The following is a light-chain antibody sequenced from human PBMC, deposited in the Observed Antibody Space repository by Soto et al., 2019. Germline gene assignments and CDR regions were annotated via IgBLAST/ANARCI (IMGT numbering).Light chain of an antibody. CDR2: DST. V-gene: IGKV3-11*01. Sequence: VLTQSPATLSLSPGERATLSCRASQSIHTSLAWYQQKSGQPPRLVVYDSTLRANGVPDRFGGSRSGTEFTLTINNLEPEDFAVYYCQQRNVWPPITFGQGTRLEIK. CDR3: QQRNVWPPIT. J-gene: IGKJ5*01. CDR1: QSIHTS.